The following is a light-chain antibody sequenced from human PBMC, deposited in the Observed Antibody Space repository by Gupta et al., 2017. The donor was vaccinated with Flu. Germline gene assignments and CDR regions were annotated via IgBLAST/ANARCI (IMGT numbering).Light chain of an antibody. J-gene: IGLJ2*01. V-gene: IGLV2-14*04. CDR3: SSYKTSTNIVV. CDR1: SSGVGGYYY. CDR2: YVN. Sequence: ITISCTRTSSGVGGYYYVSWYHQHPGKDPNILIYYVNNRPSEISNRFSGSKSGDTASLPISGLQAEDEALYYCSSYKTSTNIVVFGGGTKLTVL.